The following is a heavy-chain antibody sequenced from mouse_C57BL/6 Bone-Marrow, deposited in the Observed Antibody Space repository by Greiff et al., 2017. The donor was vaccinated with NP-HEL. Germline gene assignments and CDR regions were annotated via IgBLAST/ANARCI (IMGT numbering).Heavy chain of an antibody. J-gene: IGHJ4*01. CDR2: IYPGSGST. Sequence: QVQLKQPGAELVKPGASVKMSCKASGYTFTSYWITWVKQRPGQGLEWIGDIYPGSGSTNYNEKFKSKATLTVDTSSSTAYMQLSSLTSEDSAVYYCQTAQATDAMDYWGQGTSVTVSS. D-gene: IGHD3-2*02. CDR1: GYTFTSYW. V-gene: IGHV1-55*01. CDR3: QTAQATDAMDY.